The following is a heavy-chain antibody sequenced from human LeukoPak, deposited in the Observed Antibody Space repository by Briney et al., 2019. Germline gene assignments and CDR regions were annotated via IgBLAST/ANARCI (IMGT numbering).Heavy chain of an antibody. CDR2: ISGSGGST. CDR1: GFPFRDYY. Sequence: GGSLRLSCAASGFPFRDYYMTWVRQAPGKGLEWVSAISGSGGSTYYADSVKGRFTISRDNSRNTAYLQMNGLRAEDTAIYFCSIDRERDDSRRVFWGQGTLVTVSS. CDR3: SIDRERDDSRRVF. V-gene: IGHV3-23*01. D-gene: IGHD1-1*01. J-gene: IGHJ4*02.